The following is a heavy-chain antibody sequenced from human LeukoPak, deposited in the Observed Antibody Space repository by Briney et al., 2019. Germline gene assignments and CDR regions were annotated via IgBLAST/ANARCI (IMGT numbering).Heavy chain of an antibody. D-gene: IGHD5-24*01. CDR2: INPSGGST. CDR3: ARKHLMGRDGYNRYAFDI. J-gene: IGHJ3*02. V-gene: IGHV1-46*01. Sequence: ASVKVSCRASGYTFTSYYMHWVRQAPGQGLEWMGIINPSGGSTSYAQKFQGRVTMTRDTSTSTVYMELSSLRSEGTAVYYCARKHLMGRDGYNRYAFDIWGQGTMVTVSS. CDR1: GYTFTSYY.